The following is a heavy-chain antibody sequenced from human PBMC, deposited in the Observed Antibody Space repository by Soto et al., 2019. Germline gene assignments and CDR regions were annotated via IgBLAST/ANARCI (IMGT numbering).Heavy chain of an antibody. D-gene: IGHD4-4*01. CDR1: GGSISSYY. CDR3: AREKTTVSSWWFDP. V-gene: IGHV4-59*01. J-gene: IGHJ5*02. Sequence: SETLSLTCTVSGGSISSYYWSWIRQPPGKGLEWIGYIYYSGSTNYNPSLKSRVTISVDTSKNQFSLKLSSVTAADTAVYYCAREKTTVSSWWFDPWGQGTLVTVSS. CDR2: IYYSGST.